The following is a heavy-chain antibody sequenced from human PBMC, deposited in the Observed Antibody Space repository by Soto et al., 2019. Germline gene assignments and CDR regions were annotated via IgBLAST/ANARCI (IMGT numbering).Heavy chain of an antibody. Sequence: QVQLVQSGAEVKKPGSSVKVSCKASGGTFSNYALSWVRQAPGQGLEWMGDIIPIFGTTNNAQKLKGRGTFTADEATSTAYMELSSLRAEDTAVYYCASRGEREYYDASGDGWGQGTLVTVSS. V-gene: IGHV1-69*12. CDR3: ASRGEREYYDASGDG. J-gene: IGHJ1*01. CDR2: IIPIFGTT. D-gene: IGHD3-22*01. CDR1: GGTFSNYA.